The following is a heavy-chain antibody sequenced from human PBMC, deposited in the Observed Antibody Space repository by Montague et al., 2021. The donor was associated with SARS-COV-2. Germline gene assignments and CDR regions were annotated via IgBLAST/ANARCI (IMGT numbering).Heavy chain of an antibody. D-gene: IGHD2-2*01. CDR3: ARVRAVPAAMRIFTLGRSHYGMDV. CDR1: GGSFSGYY. V-gene: IGHV4-34*01. CDR2: INHSGST. J-gene: IGHJ6*02. Sequence: SETLSLTRAVYGGSFSGYYWSWIRQPPGKGLEWIGEINHSGSTNXNPSLKSRVTISVDTSKSQFSLNMSSVTAADTAVYYCARVRAVPAAMRIFTLGRSHYGMDVWGQGTTVTVSS.